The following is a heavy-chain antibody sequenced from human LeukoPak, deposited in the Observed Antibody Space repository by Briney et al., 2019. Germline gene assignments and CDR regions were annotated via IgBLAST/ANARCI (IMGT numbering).Heavy chain of an antibody. CDR3: ARHSSGYHQSFDY. CDR1: GFTFSSYA. CDR2: ISGSGDIT. Sequence: PGGSLRLSCAASGFTFSSYAMSWVRQAPGKGLEWVSAISGSGDITYYADSVKGRFTISRDNSKNTLYLQMNSLRAEDTAVYYCARHSSGYHQSFDYWGQGTLVTVSS. J-gene: IGHJ4*02. D-gene: IGHD3-22*01. V-gene: IGHV3-23*01.